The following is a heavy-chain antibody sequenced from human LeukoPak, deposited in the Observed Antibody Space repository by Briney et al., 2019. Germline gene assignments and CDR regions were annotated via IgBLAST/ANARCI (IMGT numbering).Heavy chain of an antibody. J-gene: IGHJ4*02. D-gene: IGHD1-26*01. CDR2: INPNSGGT. CDR1: GYTFTDYY. CDR3: ARDLDQYSGRFGGFGHDF. V-gene: IGHV1-2*06. Sequence: ASVKVSCKASGYTFTDYYIHWVRQAPGQGLEWMGRINPNSGGTNYAQKFQGRVTMTTDTSTSTAYMELRSLRSDDTAVYYCARDLDQYSGRFGGFGHDFWGQGTLVTVSS.